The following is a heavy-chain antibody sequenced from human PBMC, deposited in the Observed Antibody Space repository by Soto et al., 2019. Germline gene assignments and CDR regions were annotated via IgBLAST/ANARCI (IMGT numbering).Heavy chain of an antibody. CDR1: GFPLTDYG. D-gene: IGHD1-26*01. Sequence: QVQLVESGGGVVQPGKSLRLSCDVSGFPLTDYGMHWVRQAPAKGLEWVAVIWFDESRKYYADSVKGRFTISRDTSKNTVYLQMNSLRVEDTAVYYCASERGSSYFDYWGQGTLVTVSS. CDR3: ASERGSSYFDY. CDR2: IWFDESRK. J-gene: IGHJ4*02. V-gene: IGHV3-33*01.